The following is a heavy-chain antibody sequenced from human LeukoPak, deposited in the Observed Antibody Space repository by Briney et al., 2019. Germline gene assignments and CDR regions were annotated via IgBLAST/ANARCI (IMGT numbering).Heavy chain of an antibody. CDR2: IYYSGST. CDR3: ARGGPPLYSNSPSFDY. Sequence: SETLSLTCTVSGGSINYNYWSWIRQPAGKGLEWIGRIYYSGSTNYNPSLKSRVTISVDTSKNQFSLKLSSVTAADTAVYCCARGGPPLYSNSPSFDYWGQGTLITVSS. V-gene: IGHV4-4*07. J-gene: IGHJ4*02. D-gene: IGHD4-11*01. CDR1: GGSINYNY.